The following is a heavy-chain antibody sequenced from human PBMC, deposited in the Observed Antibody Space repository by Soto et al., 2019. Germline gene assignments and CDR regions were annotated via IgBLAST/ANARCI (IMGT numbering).Heavy chain of an antibody. J-gene: IGHJ4*02. D-gene: IGHD6-13*01. V-gene: IGHV1-18*01. CDR1: GYTFTMYG. Sequence: QVQLVQSGAEVKKPGASVKVACKTSGYTFTMYGLSWVRQAPEQGIDWMGWISTYNGNTNSAQKFQGRVTMTTDTSTSTAYMELRSLRSDDTAVYYCARSPYTNSWYYFDYWGQGTLVTVSS. CDR3: ARSPYTNSWYYFDY. CDR2: ISTYNGNT.